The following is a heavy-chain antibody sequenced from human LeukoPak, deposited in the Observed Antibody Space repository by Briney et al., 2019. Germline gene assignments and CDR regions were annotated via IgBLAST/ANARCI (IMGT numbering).Heavy chain of an antibody. CDR3: ARGQYYDSSGFDC. V-gene: IGHV3-53*01. CDR1: GFRVSSNY. CDR2: LYSSGNT. D-gene: IGHD3-22*01. J-gene: IGHJ4*02. Sequence: GGSLRLSCPASGFRVSSNYMSWVRQAPGKGLEWVSVLYSSGNTYYTDSLKGRFTISRDDSKNTVYLQMNSLRVEDTAVYYCARGQYYDSSGFDCWGQGTPLTVSS.